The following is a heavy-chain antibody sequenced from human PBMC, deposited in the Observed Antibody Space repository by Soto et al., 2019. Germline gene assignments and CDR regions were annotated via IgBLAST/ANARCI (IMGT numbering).Heavy chain of an antibody. D-gene: IGHD3-22*01. J-gene: IGHJ4*02. CDR2: IYHSGST. V-gene: IGHV4-30-2*01. CDR3: ARGGVDYYDSSGYYFSPYYFDY. Sequence: QLQLQEFGSGLVKPSQTLSLTCAVSGGSISSGGYSWSWIREPPGKGLEWIGYIYHSGSTYYNPSLKRRVTISVDRSKNQFSLKLSSVTAADTAVYYCARGGVDYYDSSGYYFSPYYFDYWGQGTLVTVSS. CDR1: GGSISSGGYS.